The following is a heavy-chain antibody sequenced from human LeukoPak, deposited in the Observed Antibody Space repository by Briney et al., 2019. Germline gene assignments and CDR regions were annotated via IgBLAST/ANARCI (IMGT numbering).Heavy chain of an antibody. CDR2: ISWNSYVI. D-gene: IGHD3-16*02. J-gene: IGHJ4*02. CDR1: GFTFSSYG. CDR3: AKDLRLGELSLPGDS. V-gene: IGHV3-9*01. Sequence: PGGSLRLSCAASGFTFSSYGMHWVRQAPGKGLEWVSGISWNSYVIDYADSVKGRFTISRDNAKTSLYLQMNSLRTEDTALYYCAKDLRLGELSLPGDSWGQGTLVTVSS.